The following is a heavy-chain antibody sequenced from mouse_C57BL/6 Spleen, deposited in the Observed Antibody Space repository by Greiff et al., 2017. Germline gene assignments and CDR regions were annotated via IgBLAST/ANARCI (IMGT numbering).Heavy chain of an antibody. D-gene: IGHD2-3*01. Sequence: QVQLKESGPGLVQPSQSLSITCTVSGFSLTSYGVHWVRQSPGKGLEWLGVRWSGGSTDYTAAFISRLSISKDNSKSKVFFKMNSLQADDTAIYYCARNEDDGYFAYWGQGTLVTVSA. V-gene: IGHV2-2*01. J-gene: IGHJ3*01. CDR3: ARNEDDGYFAY. CDR2: RWSGGST. CDR1: GFSLTSYG.